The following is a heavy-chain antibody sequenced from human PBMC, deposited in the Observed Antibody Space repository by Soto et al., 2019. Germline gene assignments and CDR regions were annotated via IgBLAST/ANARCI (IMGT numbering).Heavy chain of an antibody. J-gene: IGHJ4*02. CDR2: ISTSRTYI. D-gene: IGHD5-18*01. V-gene: IGHV3-21*01. CDR3: ARDIGYSYGYALDY. Sequence: GGSIRLSCAASGFTFSIYNLDCVRQAPGQALDWVSSISTSRTYIYYADSVKGRVTMSRDNAKNSLYLQMNSRRAKPTAVYYCARDIGYSYGYALDYWGQGTLVTVSS. CDR1: GFTFSIYN.